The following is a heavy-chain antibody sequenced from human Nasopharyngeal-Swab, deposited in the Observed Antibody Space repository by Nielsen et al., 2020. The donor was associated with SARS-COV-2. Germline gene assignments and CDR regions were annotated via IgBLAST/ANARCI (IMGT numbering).Heavy chain of an antibody. D-gene: IGHD1-26*01. Sequence: WVRQAPGQGLEWMGGIIPIFGTANYAQKFQGRVTITADKSTSTAYTELSSLRSEDTAVYYCARDRIVGATSAFDPWGQGTLVTVSS. CDR3: ARDRIVGATSAFDP. CDR2: IIPIFGTA. V-gene: IGHV1-69*06. J-gene: IGHJ5*02.